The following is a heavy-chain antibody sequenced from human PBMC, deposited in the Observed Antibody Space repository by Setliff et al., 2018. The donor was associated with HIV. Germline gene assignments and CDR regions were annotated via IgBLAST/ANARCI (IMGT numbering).Heavy chain of an antibody. Sequence: SETLSLTCTVSGGSISSHYWSWIRQPPGKGLEWIGRIYTSGTTNYKPSLNSRVTMSVDTSKNQFSLKLYSATAADTAVYYCARIASVAGAYYFDYWGQGTLVTVSS. CDR3: ARIASVAGAYYFDY. CDR1: GGSISSHY. J-gene: IGHJ4*02. V-gene: IGHV4-4*07. CDR2: IYTSGTT. D-gene: IGHD2-21*01.